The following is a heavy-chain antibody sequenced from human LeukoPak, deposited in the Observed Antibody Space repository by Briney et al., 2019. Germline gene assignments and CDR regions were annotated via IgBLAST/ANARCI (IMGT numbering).Heavy chain of an antibody. D-gene: IGHD3-10*01. V-gene: IGHV4-59*01. J-gene: IGHJ5*02. CDR2: IYYSGST. CDR3: ARSTRSWFDP. Sequence: PSETLSLTCTVSGGSISSYYWSWIRQPPGKGLEWIGYIYYSGSTNYNPSLKSRVTISVDTSNNQFSLRLSSVTAADTAVYYCARSTRSWFDPWGQGTLVTVSS. CDR1: GGSISSYY.